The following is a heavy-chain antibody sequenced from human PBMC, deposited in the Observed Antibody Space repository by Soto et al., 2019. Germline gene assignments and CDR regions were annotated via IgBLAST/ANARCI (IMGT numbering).Heavy chain of an antibody. CDR2: ISAYNGNT. CDR1: GYTFTSYG. Sequence: QVQLVQSGAEVKKPGASVKVSCKASGYTFTSYGISWVRQAPGQGLEWMGWISAYNGNTNYAQKLQGRVTMTTDTSTSTAYMELRSLRSDDPAVYYCARVYCSSTSCYRRGIGSQSWFDPWGQGTLVTVSS. CDR3: ARVYCSSTSCYRRGIGSQSWFDP. D-gene: IGHD2-2*01. V-gene: IGHV1-18*01. J-gene: IGHJ5*02.